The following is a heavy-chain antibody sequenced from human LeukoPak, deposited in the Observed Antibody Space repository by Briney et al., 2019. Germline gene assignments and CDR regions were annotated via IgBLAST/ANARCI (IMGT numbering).Heavy chain of an antibody. Sequence: ASVKVSCKASGYTFTTHGLNWVRQAPGQGLEWMGRISAYNSYTNYAQEFQGRVTMTTDTSTNTAYMELRSLRSDDTAVYYCAMRAGIAEAGFEGPFDYWGQGTLVTVSS. CDR3: AMRAGIAEAGFEGPFDY. D-gene: IGHD6-19*01. J-gene: IGHJ4*02. V-gene: IGHV1-18*01. CDR1: GYTFTTHG. CDR2: ISAYNSYT.